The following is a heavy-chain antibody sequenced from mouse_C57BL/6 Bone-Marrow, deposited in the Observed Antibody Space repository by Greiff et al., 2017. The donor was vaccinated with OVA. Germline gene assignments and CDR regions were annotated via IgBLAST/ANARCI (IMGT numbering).Heavy chain of an antibody. CDR2: IDPENGDT. CDR1: GFNITDDY. J-gene: IGHJ3*01. D-gene: IGHD2-1*01. CDR3: TVYYGWFAY. V-gene: IGHV14-4*01. Sequence: VQLKQSGAELVRPGASVKLSCTASGFNITDDYMHWVKQRPEQGLEWIGWIDPENGDTEYASKFQGKATITADTSANTAYLQLSSLTSEDTAVDYCTVYYGWFAYWGQGTLVTVSA.